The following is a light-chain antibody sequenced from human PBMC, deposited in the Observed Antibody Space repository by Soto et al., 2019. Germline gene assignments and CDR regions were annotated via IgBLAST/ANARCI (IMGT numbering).Light chain of an antibody. V-gene: IGKV4-1*01. Sequence: DIVMTQSPDSLAVSLGERATINCRSSQSVLYSSNNKNYLALYQQRPGQPPKLLIYWASTRESGVPDRFSGSGSGTDFTLTISSLQAEDVAVYYCQQYYITPPAFGQGTKVEIK. CDR2: WAS. CDR1: QSVLYSSNNKNY. CDR3: QQYYITPPA. J-gene: IGKJ1*01.